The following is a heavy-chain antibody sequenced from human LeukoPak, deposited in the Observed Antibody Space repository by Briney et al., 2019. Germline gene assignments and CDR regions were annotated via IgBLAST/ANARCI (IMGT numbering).Heavy chain of an antibody. CDR1: GFTFSSYE. CDR2: ISSSSSYI. J-gene: IGHJ4*02. D-gene: IGHD5-18*01. V-gene: IGHV3-21*01. Sequence: GGSLRLSCAASGFTFSSYEMNWVRQAPGKGLEWVSSISSSSSYIYYADSVKGRFTISRDNAKNSLYLQMNSLRADDTAVYYCARESSPGYSYGYPLAYWGQGTLVTVSS. CDR3: ARESSPGYSYGYPLAY.